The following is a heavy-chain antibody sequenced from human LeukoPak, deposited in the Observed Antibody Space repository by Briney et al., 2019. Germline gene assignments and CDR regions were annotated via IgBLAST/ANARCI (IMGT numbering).Heavy chain of an antibody. CDR3: ARAPRDSSSSNYMRRFDY. V-gene: IGHV4-38-2*01. J-gene: IGHJ4*02. D-gene: IGHD3-22*01. CDR2: IYHSGST. Sequence: SETLSLTCAGYGYSISSDNYWVWVRQPPGQGLEWTGGIYHSGSTYYNPSLKSRVTMSVDTSKNQFSLKLSSVTAADTAVYYCARAPRDSSSSNYMRRFDYWGQGTLVTVSS. CDR1: GYSISSDNY.